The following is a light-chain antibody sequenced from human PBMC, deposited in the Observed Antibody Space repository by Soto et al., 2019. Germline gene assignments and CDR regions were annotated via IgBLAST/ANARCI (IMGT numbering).Light chain of an antibody. CDR3: QQLDSYLP. CDR2: AAS. Sequence: IQLTQSPSSLSASVGDRVTITCRTSQGIDTYLAWYQQKPGRAPKLLINAASILQNGVPSRFSGSGSGTDFTLTISSLQPEDIATYYCQQLDSYLPFGQGT. CDR1: QGIDTY. V-gene: IGKV1-9*01. J-gene: IGKJ5*01.